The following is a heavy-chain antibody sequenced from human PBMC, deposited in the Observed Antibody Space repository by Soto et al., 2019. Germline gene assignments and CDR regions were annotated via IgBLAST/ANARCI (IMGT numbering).Heavy chain of an antibody. V-gene: IGHV4-59*01. CDR1: GGSISSYY. CDR2: IYYSGST. CDR3: ARERTYYDFWSGYLDY. D-gene: IGHD3-3*01. J-gene: IGHJ4*02. Sequence: SETLSLTCTVSGGSISSYYWSWIRQPPGKGLEWIGYIYYSGSTNYNPSLKSRVTISVDTSKNQFSLKLSSVTAADTAVYYCARERTYYDFWSGYLDYWGQGTLVTVPQ.